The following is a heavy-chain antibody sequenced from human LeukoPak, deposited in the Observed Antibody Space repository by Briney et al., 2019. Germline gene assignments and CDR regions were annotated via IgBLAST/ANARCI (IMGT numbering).Heavy chain of an antibody. D-gene: IGHD6-19*01. CDR1: GGSISSYY. V-gene: IGHV4-59*01. J-gene: IGHJ6*02. CDR2: IYYSGST. CDR3: ARSSSGLDYYGMDV. Sequence: SETLSLTCTVSGGSISSYYWSWIRQPPGKRLEWFGYIYYSGSTNYNPSLKSRVTISVDTSKNQFSLKLSSVTAADTAVYYCARSSSGLDYYGMDVWGQGTTVTVSS.